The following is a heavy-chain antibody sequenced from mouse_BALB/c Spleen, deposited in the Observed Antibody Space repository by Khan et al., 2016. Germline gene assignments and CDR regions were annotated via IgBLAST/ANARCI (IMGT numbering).Heavy chain of an antibody. CDR1: GYTFTSYW. CDR2: IYPGDGDT. CDR3: ARGNSYDDYDY. J-gene: IGHJ2*01. D-gene: IGHD2-4*01. Sequence: VQLQESGAELARPGASVKLSCKAAGYTFTSYWMQWVKQRPGQGLEWIGAIYPGDGDTRYTQKFKGKATLTADKSSSTAYMQLSSLASEDSAVXYCARGNSYDDYDYWGQGTTLTVSS. V-gene: IGHV1-87*01.